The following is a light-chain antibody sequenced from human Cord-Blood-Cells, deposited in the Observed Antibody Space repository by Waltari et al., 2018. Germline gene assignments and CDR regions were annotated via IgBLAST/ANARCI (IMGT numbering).Light chain of an antibody. V-gene: IGLV2-23*01. Sequence: SPGQSITISCTGTSSDVGSYNLVSWYQQHPGKAPKLIIYEGSKRPSGVSNLFSGSKSGNTASLTISGLQAEDEADYYCCSYAGSSTVFGGGTKLTVL. CDR1: SSDVGSYNL. CDR2: EGS. CDR3: CSYAGSSTV. J-gene: IGLJ2*01.